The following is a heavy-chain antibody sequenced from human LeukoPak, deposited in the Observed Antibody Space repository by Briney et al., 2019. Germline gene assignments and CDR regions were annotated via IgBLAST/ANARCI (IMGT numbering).Heavy chain of an antibody. Sequence: GGSLRLSCAASGFTFSSYGMSWVRQAPGRGLEWVSVISGSGVTPHYADSVKGRFTISRDNSKNTPYLQMNSLRAEDTAVYYCAKHSSSWRLDAFDIWGQGTMVTVSS. CDR2: ISGSGVTP. V-gene: IGHV3-23*01. CDR3: AKHSSSWRLDAFDI. D-gene: IGHD6-13*01. CDR1: GFTFSSYG. J-gene: IGHJ3*02.